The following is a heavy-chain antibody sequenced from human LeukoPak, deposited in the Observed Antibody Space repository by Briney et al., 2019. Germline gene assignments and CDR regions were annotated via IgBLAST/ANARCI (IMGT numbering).Heavy chain of an antibody. CDR1: GGLISSSGNFY. V-gene: IGHV4-39*01. CDR3: ARQGAITARRTHCYAMDV. D-gene: IGHD2-2*01. J-gene: IGHJ6*02. CDR2: VYYTGYS. Sequence: SETLSLTCSVSGGLISSSGNFYWGWIRQVPGKGLEWIGSVYYTGYSYDNPSLKSRVTVSVDTSKNQFSLKLNSVTAADTAIYYRARQGAITARRTHCYAMDVWGPGTTVTVSS.